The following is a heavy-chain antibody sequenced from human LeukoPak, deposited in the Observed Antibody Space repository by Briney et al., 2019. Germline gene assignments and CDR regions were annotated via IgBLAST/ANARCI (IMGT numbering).Heavy chain of an antibody. J-gene: IGHJ4*02. CDR3: AKDHGGSYSGSFDY. D-gene: IGHD1-26*01. CDR1: LFTFSSYG. Sequence: PGGSLRLSCAASLFTFSSYGMNWVRQAPGKGLEWVAFIRYDGSNKYYADSVKGRFTISRDNSKNTLYLQMNSLRAEDTAVYYCAKDHGGSYSGSFDYWGQGTLVTVSS. CDR2: IRYDGSNK. V-gene: IGHV3-30*02.